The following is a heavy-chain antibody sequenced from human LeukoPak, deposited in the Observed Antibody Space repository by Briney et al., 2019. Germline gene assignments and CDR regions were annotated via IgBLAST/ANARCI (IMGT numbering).Heavy chain of an antibody. CDR3: AELGITMIGGV. Sequence: GGSLRLSCAASGVNFSSYEMNWVRQAPGKGLEWVSYISSSGSTIYYADSVKGRFTISRDNAKNSLYLQMNSLRAEDTAVYYCAELGITMIGGVWGKGTTVTISS. D-gene: IGHD3-10*02. CDR1: GVNFSSYE. J-gene: IGHJ6*04. V-gene: IGHV3-48*03. CDR2: ISSSGSTI.